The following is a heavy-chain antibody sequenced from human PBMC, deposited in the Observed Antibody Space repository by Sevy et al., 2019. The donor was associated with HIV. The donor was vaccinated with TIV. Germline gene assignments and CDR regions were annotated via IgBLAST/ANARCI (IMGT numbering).Heavy chain of an antibody. CDR2: ISGIGGST. CDR3: ARFAPPSGSYYAYFDY. Sequence: GGSLRLSCTATGFTFSSYAMSWVRQAPGKGLEWVSSISGIGGSTYYADSVKGRFTISRDNSKNTVFLQMNSLRAEDTAIYFYARFAPPSGSYYAYFDYWGQGTLVTVSS. J-gene: IGHJ4*02. D-gene: IGHD1-26*01. V-gene: IGHV3-23*01. CDR1: GFTFSSYA.